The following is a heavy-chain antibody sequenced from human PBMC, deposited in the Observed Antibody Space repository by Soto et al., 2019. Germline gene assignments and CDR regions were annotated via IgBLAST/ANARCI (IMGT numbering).Heavy chain of an antibody. CDR2: IWYDGSNK. J-gene: IGHJ4*02. V-gene: IGHV3-33*01. CDR3: ARDQGSGWYVFLM. D-gene: IGHD6-19*01. Sequence: QVQLVESGGGVVQPGRSLRLSCAASGFTFSSYGMHWVRQAPGKGLEWVAVIWYDGSNKYYADSVKGRFTISRDNSKNTLYLQMNSLRAEDTAVYYCARDQGSGWYVFLMWGQGTLVTVSS. CDR1: GFTFSSYG.